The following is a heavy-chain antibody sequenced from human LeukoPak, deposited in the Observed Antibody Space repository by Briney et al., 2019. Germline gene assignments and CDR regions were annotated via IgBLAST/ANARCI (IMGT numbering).Heavy chain of an antibody. Sequence: PGGSLRLSCAASGFTFSSYGMHWVRQAPGKGLEWVAVISYDGSNKDYADSVKGRFTISRDNSKNTLYLQMNSLRAEDAAVYYCAKDSRNGDPFDYWGQGTLVAVFS. V-gene: IGHV3-30*18. CDR1: GFTFSSYG. J-gene: IGHJ4*02. D-gene: IGHD4-17*01. CDR2: ISYDGSNK. CDR3: AKDSRNGDPFDY.